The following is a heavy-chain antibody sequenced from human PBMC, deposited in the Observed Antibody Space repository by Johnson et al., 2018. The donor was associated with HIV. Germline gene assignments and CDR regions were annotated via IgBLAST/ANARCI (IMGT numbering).Heavy chain of an antibody. CDR2: ISYDGNHK. V-gene: IGHV3-30-3*01. D-gene: IGHD2-15*01. CDR3: ARYCSGGSCYSVWQKNYAFDI. J-gene: IGHJ3*02. Sequence: QVQLVESGGGLVQPGGSLRLSCAASGFTFSNYAMHWVRQAPGKGLEWVAVISYDGNHKYYAASVKGRFTISRDNSKNTLYLQLNNLRAEDTAVYYCARYCSGGSCYSVWQKNYAFDIWGQGTMVTVSS. CDR1: GFTFSNYA.